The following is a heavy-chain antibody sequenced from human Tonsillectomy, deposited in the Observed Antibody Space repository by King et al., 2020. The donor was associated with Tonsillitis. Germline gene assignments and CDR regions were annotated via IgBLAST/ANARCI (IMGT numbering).Heavy chain of an antibody. V-gene: IGHV3-49*04. CDR3: TRGRLGEPRGDY. CDR1: GFPFGEYA. J-gene: IGHJ4*02. CDR2: IKSKAYGETT. Sequence: VQLVESGGGLVPPGRSLRLSCTASGFPFGEYAVTWVRQAPGKGLEWVGLIKSKAYGETTEYAASVKDRFILSRDDSESIAYLQMNSLKIEDTSVYYFTRGRLGEPRGDYWRQGTLVTVSS. D-gene: IGHD3-16*01.